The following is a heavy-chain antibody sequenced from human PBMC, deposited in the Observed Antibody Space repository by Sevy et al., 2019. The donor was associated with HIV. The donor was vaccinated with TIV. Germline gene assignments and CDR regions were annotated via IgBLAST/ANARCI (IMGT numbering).Heavy chain of an antibody. D-gene: IGHD2-2*01. CDR1: GFSFTTYG. V-gene: IGHV3-30*18. J-gene: IGHJ4*02. Sequence: GGALRLSCAASGFSFTTYGMHWVRQAPGKGLEWVAVISYDGSKRYYSDSVKGRFTISRDNSKNTVYLQMNSLRAGDTAVYYCAKDWALDIVIVPSAMPANWGQGTLVTVSS. CDR2: ISYDGSKR. CDR3: AKDWALDIVIVPSAMPAN.